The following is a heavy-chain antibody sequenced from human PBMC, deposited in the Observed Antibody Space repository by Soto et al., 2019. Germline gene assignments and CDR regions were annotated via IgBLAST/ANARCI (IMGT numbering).Heavy chain of an antibody. J-gene: IGHJ4*02. CDR1: GDSISSGGYY. CDR2: IYYSGST. V-gene: IGHV4-31*03. Sequence: VQLQESGPGLVKPSQPLSLTCTVSGDSISSGGYYWSWIRQHPGKGLEWIGYIYYSGSTYYNPSLKSRVTISVDTSKNQFFLNRGSVTAADTAVYYCARGGGGYSSGWYEYDYLGQGTLVTVSS. CDR3: ARGGGGYSSGWYEYDY. D-gene: IGHD6-19*01.